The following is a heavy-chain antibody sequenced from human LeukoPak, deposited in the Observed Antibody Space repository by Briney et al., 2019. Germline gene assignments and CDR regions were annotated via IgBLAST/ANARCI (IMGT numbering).Heavy chain of an antibody. J-gene: IGHJ4*02. CDR2: INPNGGDT. V-gene: IGHV1-2*06. CDR1: GYNFHAYF. D-gene: IGHD2-2*01. Sequence: ASVKVSCKACGYNFHAYFVHWVRQAPGQGLEWMGRINPNGGDTNYAQKFQGRVTMASDTSISTAYMELSSLISDDTAVYYCARVGFTTSWSNLDYWGQGTLVTVSS. CDR3: ARVGFTTSWSNLDY.